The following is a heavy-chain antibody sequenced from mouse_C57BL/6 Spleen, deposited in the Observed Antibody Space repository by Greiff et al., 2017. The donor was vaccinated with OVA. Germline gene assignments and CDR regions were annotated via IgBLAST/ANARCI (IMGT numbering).Heavy chain of an antibody. D-gene: IGHD1-1*01. CDR1: GYTFTSYW. Sequence: QVQLQQPGTELVKPGASVKLSCKASGYTFTSYWMHWVKQRPGQGLEWIGNINPSNGGTNYNEKFKSKATLTVDKSSSTTYMQLSSLTSEDSAVYFCAAGDYYGSRPLAYWGQGTLVTVSA. J-gene: IGHJ3*01. CDR2: INPSNGGT. CDR3: AAGDYYGSRPLAY. V-gene: IGHV1-53*01.